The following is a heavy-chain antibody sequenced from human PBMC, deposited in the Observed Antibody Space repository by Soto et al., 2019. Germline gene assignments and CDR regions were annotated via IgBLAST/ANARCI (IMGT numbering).Heavy chain of an antibody. V-gene: IGHV3-30*01. J-gene: IGHJ4*02. Sequence: QVQLVESGGGVVQPGRSLRLSCAASGFTFRNYAMDWVRQAPGKGLEWVAVISYDGTNKYYADSVKGRFTISRDNSKNTLSLQMNSLIAEDTAVYYCARGDSNSWSDYWGQGTLVTVSS. CDR1: GFTFRNYA. D-gene: IGHD6-13*01. CDR3: ARGDSNSWSDY. CDR2: ISYDGTNK.